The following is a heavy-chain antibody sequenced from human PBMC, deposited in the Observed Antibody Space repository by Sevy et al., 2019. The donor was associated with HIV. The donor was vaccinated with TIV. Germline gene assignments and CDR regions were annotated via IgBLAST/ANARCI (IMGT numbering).Heavy chain of an antibody. V-gene: IGHV4-59*01. J-gene: IGHJ3*02. D-gene: IGHD1-26*01. CDR3: ASGSGSYYDAFHI. CDR1: GGSISGNF. Sequence: LETLSLTCSVSGGSISGNFWTWIRQPPGKGLEWIGYIYYSGSTNSNPSLKSRVSISLDTSKNQFSLRLNSVTAADTAVYYCASGSGSYYDAFHIWGQGTMVTVSS. CDR2: IYYSGST.